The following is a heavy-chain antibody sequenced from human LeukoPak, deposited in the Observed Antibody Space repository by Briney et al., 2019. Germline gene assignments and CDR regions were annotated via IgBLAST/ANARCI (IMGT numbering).Heavy chain of an antibody. CDR2: ISAYNGNT. Sequence: GASVKVSCKASGYTFTSYGISWVRQAPGQGLEWMGWISAYNGNTNYARKLQGRVTMTTDTSTSTAYMELRSLRSDDTAVYYCARDYMVRGVINWNFDYWGQGTLVTVSS. J-gene: IGHJ4*02. CDR1: GYTFTSYG. D-gene: IGHD3-10*01. CDR3: ARDYMVRGVINWNFDY. V-gene: IGHV1-18*01.